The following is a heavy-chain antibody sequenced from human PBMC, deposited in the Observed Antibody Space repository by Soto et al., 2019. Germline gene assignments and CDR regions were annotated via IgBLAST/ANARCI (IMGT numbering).Heavy chain of an antibody. Sequence: KPSETLSLTCAVYGGSFSGYYWSWIRQPPGKGLEWIGEINHSGSTNYNPSLKSRVTISVDTSKNQFSLKLSSVTAADTAVYYCARGKGVRRPHNWFDPWGQGTLVTVSS. CDR3: ARGKGVRRPHNWFDP. CDR1: GGSFSGYY. CDR2: INHSGST. J-gene: IGHJ5*02. V-gene: IGHV4-34*01.